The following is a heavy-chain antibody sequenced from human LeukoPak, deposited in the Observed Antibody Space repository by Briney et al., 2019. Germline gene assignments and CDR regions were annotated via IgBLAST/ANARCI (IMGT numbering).Heavy chain of an antibody. V-gene: IGHV3-74*01. Sequence: PGGSLRLSCAASGFTFSRFWMHWVRQAPGKGLVWVSRINTDASNTIYADSVKGRFTISRDNAKNTLYLQMNSLRAEDTAVYYCATDQSIAGPTTGDYWGEGTLVTVSS. CDR3: ATDQSIAGPTTGDY. CDR1: GFTFSRFW. CDR2: INTDASNT. J-gene: IGHJ4*02. D-gene: IGHD1-26*01.